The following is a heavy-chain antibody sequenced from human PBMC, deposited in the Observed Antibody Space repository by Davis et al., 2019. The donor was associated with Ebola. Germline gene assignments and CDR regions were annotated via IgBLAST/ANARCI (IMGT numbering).Heavy chain of an antibody. CDR1: GFTFSSYG. D-gene: IGHD5-24*01. CDR3: AKDATYKSSYFYYMDV. J-gene: IGHJ6*03. V-gene: IGHV3-30*18. Sequence: GGSLRLSCAASGFTFSSYGMHWVRQAPGKGLEWVAVISYDGSDKYYADSLKDRFTISRDNSKNTLYLQMNSLRAEDTAVYYCAKDATYKSSYFYYMDVWGKGTTVTVSS. CDR2: ISYDGSDK.